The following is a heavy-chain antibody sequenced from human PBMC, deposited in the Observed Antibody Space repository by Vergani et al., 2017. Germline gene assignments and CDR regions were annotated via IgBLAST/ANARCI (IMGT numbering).Heavy chain of an antibody. J-gene: IGHJ4*02. CDR3: AKDGGGYCSGGSCGDFDY. Sequence: EVQLLESGGGLVQPGGSLRLSCAASGFTFSSYAMSWVRQAPGKGLEWVSAISGSGGSTYYADSVKGRFTISRDNSKNTLYLQMNGLRAEDTAVYYCAKDGGGYCSGGSCGDFDYWGQGTLVTVSS. V-gene: IGHV3-23*01. D-gene: IGHD2-15*01. CDR2: ISGSGGST. CDR1: GFTFSSYA.